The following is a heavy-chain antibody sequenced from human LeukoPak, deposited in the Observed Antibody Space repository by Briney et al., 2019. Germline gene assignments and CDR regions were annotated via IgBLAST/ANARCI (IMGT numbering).Heavy chain of an antibody. J-gene: IGHJ4*02. V-gene: IGHV3-30-3*01. D-gene: IGHD3-10*01. CDR3: AKDPYGSATTNFFDY. CDR2: ISYDGSNK. Sequence: GGSLRLSCAASGFTFSSYAMHWVRQAPGKGLEWVAVISYDGSNKYYADSVKGRFTNSRDNPRNTLYLQMNSLRVEDTAVYYCAKDPYGSATTNFFDYWGQGTLVTVSS. CDR1: GFTFSSYA.